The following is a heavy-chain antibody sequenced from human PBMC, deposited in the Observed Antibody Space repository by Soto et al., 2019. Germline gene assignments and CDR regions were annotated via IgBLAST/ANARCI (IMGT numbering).Heavy chain of an antibody. CDR3: ARNDSNGDFDF. V-gene: IGHV5-10-1*01. CDR2: IDPSDSST. J-gene: IGHJ4*02. Sequence: GESLKISCEASGYMFPIYHISWVRQMPGKGLEWVGKIDPSDSSTMYRPSSRARITISVDKSINTAYLEWGRLKASDTAMYYCARNDSNGDFDFWGQGPQVTASS. D-gene: IGHD2-8*01. CDR1: GYMFPIYH.